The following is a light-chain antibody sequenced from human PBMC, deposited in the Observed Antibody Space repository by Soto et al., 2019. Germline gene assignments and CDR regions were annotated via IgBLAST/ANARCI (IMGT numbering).Light chain of an antibody. J-gene: IGLJ1*01. CDR3: SSFTSSTTYV. CDR1: NSDVGNYNY. Sequence: HSVLTKSASVSGLPGQSSTISCTRTNSDVGNYNYVSWYQQHPGEVPKLIIFNVNNRPSGVSNRFSGSKSGNTASLTISGLQAEDEADYYCSSFTSSTTYVFGTGTKVTVL. CDR2: NVN. V-gene: IGLV2-14*01.